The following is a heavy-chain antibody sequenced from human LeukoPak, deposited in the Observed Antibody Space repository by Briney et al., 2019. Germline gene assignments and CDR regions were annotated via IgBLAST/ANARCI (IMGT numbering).Heavy chain of an antibody. Sequence: GSLRLPCSASGFILRNHWMTWVRQAPGKGPEWVANMNKDGSEKYYVDSVEGRFTISRHTAKNSLYLQMNSLRAGDTTLYYCARNNDMDVWGQGTTVIVSS. V-gene: IGHV3-7*03. CDR2: MNKDGSEK. J-gene: IGHJ6*02. CDR3: ARNNDMDV. D-gene: IGHD1/OR15-1a*01. CDR1: GFILRNHW.